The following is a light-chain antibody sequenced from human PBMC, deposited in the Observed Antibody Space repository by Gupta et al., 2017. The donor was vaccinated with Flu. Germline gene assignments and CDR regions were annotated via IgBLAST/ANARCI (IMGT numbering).Light chain of an antibody. CDR2: EVT. V-gene: IGLV2-14*01. CDR1: SNDVGGYMY. Sequence: QSALTQPASVSGSPGQSITISCTGTSNDVGGYMYVSWYQQRPGKAPKLMIYEVTKRPSGVSNRFSGSKSGNTASLTISGLQAEDEADYYCSSFTSSSIPVFGGGTNLTVL. J-gene: IGLJ3*02. CDR3: SSFTSSSIPV.